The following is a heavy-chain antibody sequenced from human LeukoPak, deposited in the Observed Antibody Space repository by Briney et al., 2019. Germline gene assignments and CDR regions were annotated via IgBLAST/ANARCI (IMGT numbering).Heavy chain of an antibody. D-gene: IGHD2-15*01. CDR2: ISAYNGNT. J-gene: IGHJ4*02. V-gene: IGHV1-18*01. CDR3: ARDSRQLLPGSVDY. Sequence: ASVKVSCKASGYTFTSYGISWVRQAPGQGLEWMGWISAYNGNTNYAQKLQGRVTMTTDTSTSTAYMELRSLRSDDTAVYYRARDSRQLLPGSVDYWGQGTLVTVSS. CDR1: GYTFTSYG.